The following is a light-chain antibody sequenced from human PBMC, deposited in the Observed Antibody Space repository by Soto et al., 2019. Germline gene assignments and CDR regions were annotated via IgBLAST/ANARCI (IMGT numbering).Light chain of an antibody. CDR1: QSVRNNY. Sequence: EIVLTQSPGTLSLSPGERATLSCRASQSVRNNYLAWYQQRPGQAPRLLIYAASSRATGIPDRFSGSGSGTDFTLTISSLQPEDFATYYCQQSYSTPFGGGTKVEIK. V-gene: IGKV3-20*01. J-gene: IGKJ4*01. CDR2: AAS. CDR3: QQSYSTP.